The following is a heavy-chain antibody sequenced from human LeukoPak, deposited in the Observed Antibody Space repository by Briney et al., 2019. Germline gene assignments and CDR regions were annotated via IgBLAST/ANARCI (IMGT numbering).Heavy chain of an antibody. Sequence: ASVKVSCKASGYTFTSYGISWVRQAPGQGLEWMGWISAYNGNTNYAQKLQGRVTMTTDTSTSTAYMELRSLRSDDTAVYYCARDTNYYDSSRGHFDYWGQGTLVTVSS. V-gene: IGHV1-18*01. CDR3: ARDTNYYDSSRGHFDY. D-gene: IGHD3-22*01. CDR1: GYTFTSYG. CDR2: ISAYNGNT. J-gene: IGHJ4*02.